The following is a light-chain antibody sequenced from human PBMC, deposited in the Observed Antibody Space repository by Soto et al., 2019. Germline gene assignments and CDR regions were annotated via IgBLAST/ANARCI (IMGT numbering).Light chain of an antibody. J-gene: IGKJ1*01. CDR3: QQYNSYWT. CDR2: DAS. Sequence: EIVLTQSPGTLSLSPGERATLSCRASQSVSNNYLAWYQQKPGLAPRLLIYDASSRATGIPDRFSGSGSGTDFTLTISSLQPDDSATYYCQQYNSYWTFGQGTKVDIK. CDR1: QSVSNNY. V-gene: IGKV3D-20*01.